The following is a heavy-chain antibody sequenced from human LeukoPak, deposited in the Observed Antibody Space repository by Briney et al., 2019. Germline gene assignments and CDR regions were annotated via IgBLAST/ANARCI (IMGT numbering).Heavy chain of an antibody. CDR3: ARLFPRGYSYGYVVGNWFDP. V-gene: IGHV4-34*01. D-gene: IGHD5-18*01. Sequence: SETLSLTCAVYGGSFSGYYWSWIRQPPGKGLEWIGEINHSGSTNDNPSLKSRVTISVDTSKNQFSLKLSSVTAADTAVYYCARLFPRGYSYGYVVGNWFDPWGQGTLVTVSS. CDR1: GGSFSGYY. CDR2: INHSGST. J-gene: IGHJ5*02.